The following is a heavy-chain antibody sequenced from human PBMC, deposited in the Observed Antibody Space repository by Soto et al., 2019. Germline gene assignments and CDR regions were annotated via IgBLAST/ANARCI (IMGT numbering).Heavy chain of an antibody. CDR2: ISSTSTYI. D-gene: IGHD1-1*01. J-gene: IGHJ4*02. Sequence: XGSLRLSCAAAGFTFSTYTMNWVRQAPGKGLEWVSSISSTSTYIYYADSLKGRFTISRDNAKNSLYLQMNSLRAEDTAVYYCAREGSYWNDVGPDWGQGTLVTVSS. CDR3: AREGSYWNDVGPD. V-gene: IGHV3-21*01. CDR1: GFTFSTYT.